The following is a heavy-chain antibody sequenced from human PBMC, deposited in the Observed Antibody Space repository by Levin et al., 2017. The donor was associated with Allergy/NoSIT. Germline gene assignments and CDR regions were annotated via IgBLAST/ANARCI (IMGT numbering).Heavy chain of an antibody. CDR1: GGSITTADYY. J-gene: IGHJ1*01. CDR2: IYYTGTT. D-gene: IGHD3-10*01. CDR3: AREGRFGELGY. Sequence: MPSETLSLTCSVSGGSITTADYYWNWLRQHPGGGLEWIGYIYYTGTTYYNPSLKSRVTISVDTSKNQFSLKLNSMTAADTAFYYCAREGRFGELGYWGQGTLVTVSS. V-gene: IGHV4-31*03.